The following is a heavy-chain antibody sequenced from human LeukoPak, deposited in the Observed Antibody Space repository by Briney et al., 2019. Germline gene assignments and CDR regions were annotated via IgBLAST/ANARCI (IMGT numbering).Heavy chain of an antibody. J-gene: IGHJ4*02. CDR3: AKCGNSGCHLIDY. CDR2: TSGRTGGT. CDR1: GFTFNTNA. D-gene: IGHD5-12*01. Sequence: GGSLRLSCAASGFTFNTNAMSWVRQAPGKGLEWVSATSGRTGGTYYVDSVKGRFTISRDNSKSTLYLQMDSLRAEDTAVYYCAKCGNSGCHLIDYWGQGTLVTVSS. V-gene: IGHV3-23*01.